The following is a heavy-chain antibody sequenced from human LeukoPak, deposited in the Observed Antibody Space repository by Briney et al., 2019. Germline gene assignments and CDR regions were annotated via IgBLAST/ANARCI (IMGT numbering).Heavy chain of an antibody. J-gene: IGHJ4*02. CDR3: TREGRGSDAFDY. D-gene: IGHD3-16*01. V-gene: IGHV3-48*03. Sequence: GGSLRLSCAASGFTFSSYEMIWVRQAPGKGLEWVSYISRTGSTIYYADSVKGRFTISRDNAKNSLYLQMNSLRAEDTAVYYCTREGRGSDAFDYWGQGTLVTVSS. CDR1: GFTFSSYE. CDR2: ISRTGSTI.